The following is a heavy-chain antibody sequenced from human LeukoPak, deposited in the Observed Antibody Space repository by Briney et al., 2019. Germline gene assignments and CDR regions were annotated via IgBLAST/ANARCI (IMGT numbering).Heavy chain of an antibody. CDR3: AQGLASSGSSQYYFDS. D-gene: IGHD3-22*01. Sequence: GGSLRLSCAASGFTVTSYAMSWVRQAPRKGLEWVSALSGTGGRTHYADSVKGRFTTSTDNSQNTLSLQIKSLRDEDTAVYYCAQGLASSGSSQYYFDSWGKGTLVTVSA. V-gene: IGHV3-23*01. CDR2: LSGTGGRT. J-gene: IGHJ4*02. CDR1: GFTVTSYA.